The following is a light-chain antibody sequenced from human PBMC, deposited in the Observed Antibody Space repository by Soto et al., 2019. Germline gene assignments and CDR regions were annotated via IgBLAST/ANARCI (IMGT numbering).Light chain of an antibody. Sequence: DIQMTQSPSTLSAPVGDRVTITCRASQSISSWLAWYQQKPGKAAKLLIYDASSLESGVPSRFSGSGSGTEFTLTISSLQPDDFATYYCQQYNSYWTFGQGTKVDIK. J-gene: IGKJ1*01. CDR3: QQYNSYWT. V-gene: IGKV1-5*01. CDR2: DAS. CDR1: QSISSW.